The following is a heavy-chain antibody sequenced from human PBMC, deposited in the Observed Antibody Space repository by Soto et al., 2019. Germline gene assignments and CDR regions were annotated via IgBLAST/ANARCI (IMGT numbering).Heavy chain of an antibody. Sequence: ASVKVSRKASGYTLTRYYMHWVRQAPGQRLEWMGWINAGNGNTKYSQKFQGRVTITRDTSASTAYMELSSLRSEDTAVYYCARSYSSGYYDWGQGTLVTVSS. V-gene: IGHV1-3*01. CDR3: ARSYSSGYYD. CDR1: GYTLTRYY. CDR2: INAGNGNT. D-gene: IGHD3-22*01. J-gene: IGHJ4*02.